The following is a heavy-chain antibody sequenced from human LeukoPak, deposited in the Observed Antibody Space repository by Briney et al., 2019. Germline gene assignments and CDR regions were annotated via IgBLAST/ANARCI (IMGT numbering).Heavy chain of an antibody. J-gene: IGHJ4*02. CDR2: ISGSGGST. CDR1: GVTLSNYG. D-gene: IGHD3-22*01. CDR3: AKRGVVIRVILVGFHKEANYFDS. V-gene: IGHV3-23*01. Sequence: GGSLRLSCAVSGVTLSNYGMSWVRQAPGKGLEWVAGISGSGGSTNYADSVKGRFTISRDSPKNTLYLQMNSLRAEDRAVYFCAKRGVVIRVILVGFHKEANYFDSWGQGALLTVSS.